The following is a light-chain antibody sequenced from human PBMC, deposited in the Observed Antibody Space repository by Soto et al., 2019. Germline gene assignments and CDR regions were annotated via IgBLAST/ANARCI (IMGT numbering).Light chain of an antibody. Sequence: QSVLTQPPSASGTPGQRVTISCSGSNSNIGSNTVNWYQQLPGTAPKLLIYSNNQRPSGVPDRFSGSKSGTSASLAISGLQSEDEADYYCAAWADSLNGVVFGGGTQLTVL. CDR2: SNN. CDR1: NSNIGSNT. J-gene: IGLJ2*01. V-gene: IGLV1-44*01. CDR3: AAWADSLNGVV.